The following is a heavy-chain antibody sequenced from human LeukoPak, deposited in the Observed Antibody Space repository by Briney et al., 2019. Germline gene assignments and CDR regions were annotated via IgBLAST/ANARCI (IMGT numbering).Heavy chain of an antibody. CDR2: IIPILGIA. CDR1: GGTFSSYA. V-gene: IGHV1-69*04. D-gene: IGHD6-19*01. CDR3: ESEAVAGRNYYGMDV. J-gene: IGHJ6*02. Sequence: GASVKVSCKASGGTFSSYAISWVRQAPGQGLEWMGRIIPILGIANYAQKFQGRVTITADKSTSTAYMELSSLRSEDTAVYYCESEAVAGRNYYGMDVWGQGTTVTVSS.